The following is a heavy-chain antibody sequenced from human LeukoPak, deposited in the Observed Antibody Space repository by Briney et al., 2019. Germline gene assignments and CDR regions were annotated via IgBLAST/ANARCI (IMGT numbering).Heavy chain of an antibody. CDR1: GYTFSGYY. J-gene: IGHJ4*02. V-gene: IGHV1-2*02. Sequence: ASVKVSCKTFGYTFSGYYIHWVRQAPGQGLEWMGWIDPNSGAANYEKRFQGRVTMTRDIAINTVYLEVGSDDTAVYYCARGEQWLVRYWGQGTLVIVSS. CDR3: ARGEQWLVRY. CDR2: IDPNSGAA. D-gene: IGHD6-19*01.